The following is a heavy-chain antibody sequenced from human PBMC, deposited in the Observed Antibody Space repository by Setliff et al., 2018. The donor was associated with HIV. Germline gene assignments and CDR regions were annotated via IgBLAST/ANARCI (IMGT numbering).Heavy chain of an antibody. CDR2: VNPNSGDA. D-gene: IGHD3-9*01. CDR1: GYTFTGYY. Sequence: ASVKVSCKASGYTFTGYYMHWVRQAPGQGLEWLGWVNPNSGDAIYAQNFQGRVTMTRDTSINAAYMELRGLRSDDTAVYYCAKDKYYDILTGYFTDWGQGTLVTVSS. V-gene: IGHV1-2*02. CDR3: AKDKYYDILTGYFTD. J-gene: IGHJ4*02.